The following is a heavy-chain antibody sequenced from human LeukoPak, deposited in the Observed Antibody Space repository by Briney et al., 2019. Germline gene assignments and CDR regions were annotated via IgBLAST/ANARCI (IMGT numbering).Heavy chain of an antibody. J-gene: IGHJ4*02. CDR2: ISYDGNNK. V-gene: IGHV3-30*18. CDR3: AKGVSSWYPPHFDY. Sequence: RGPLRVSCAASGFTFSSYGMHWVRQAPGKGLEWVAVISYDGNNKHYAESVKGRFTISRDNPKNTLYLQMNSLRAEDTAVYYCAKGVSSWYPPHFDYWGQGTLITVSS. D-gene: IGHD6-13*01. CDR1: GFTFSSYG.